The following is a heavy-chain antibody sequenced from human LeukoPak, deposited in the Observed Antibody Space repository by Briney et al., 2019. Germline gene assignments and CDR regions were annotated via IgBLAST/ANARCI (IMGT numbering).Heavy chain of an antibody. D-gene: IGHD5-12*01. CDR3: ARVYGSGYDFRGAFDI. Sequence: SETLSLTCTVSGGSISNYYWSWIRQPPAKGLGWIGYIYHTGNSNYNPSLKSRVTISVDTSKNQFSLKLSSVTAADTAVYYCARVYGSGYDFRGAFDIWGQGTMVTVSS. CDR1: GGSISNYY. CDR2: IYHTGNS. J-gene: IGHJ3*02. V-gene: IGHV4-59*01.